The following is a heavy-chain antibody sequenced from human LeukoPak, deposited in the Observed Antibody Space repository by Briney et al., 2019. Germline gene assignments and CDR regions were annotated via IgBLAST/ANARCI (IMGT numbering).Heavy chain of an antibody. CDR1: GGSFSGYY. Sequence: SETLSLTCAVYGGSFSGYYWSWIRQPPGKGLEWIGEINHSGSTNYNPSLKSRVTISVDTSKNQFSLKLSSVTAADTAVYYCGSLSTFYDILTGYYPDYYYYGMDVWGQGTTVTVSS. J-gene: IGHJ6*02. CDR3: GSLSTFYDILTGYYPDYYYYGMDV. CDR2: INHSGST. V-gene: IGHV4-34*01. D-gene: IGHD3-9*01.